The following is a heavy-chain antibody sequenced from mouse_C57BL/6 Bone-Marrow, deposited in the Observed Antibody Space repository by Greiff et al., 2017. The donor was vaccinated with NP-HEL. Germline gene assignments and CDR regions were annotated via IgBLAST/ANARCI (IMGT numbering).Heavy chain of an antibody. CDR2: ISDGGSYT. V-gene: IGHV5-4*01. CDR1: GFTFSSYA. CDR3: AREGVTFYAMDY. D-gene: IGHD2-12*01. Sequence: DVMLVESGGGLVKPGGSLKLSCAASGFTFSSYAMSWVRQTPEKRLEWVATISDGGSYTYYPDNVKGRFTISRDNAKNNLYLQMSHLKSEDTAMYYCAREGVTFYAMDYWGQGTSVTVSS. J-gene: IGHJ4*01.